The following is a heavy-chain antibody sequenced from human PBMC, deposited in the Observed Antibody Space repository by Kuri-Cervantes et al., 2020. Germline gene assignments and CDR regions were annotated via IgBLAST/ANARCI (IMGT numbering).Heavy chain of an antibody. Sequence: SVKVSCKASGGTFSSYTISWVRQAPGQGLEWMGRIIPILGIANYAQKFQGRVTITADKSTGTAYMELSSLRSEDTAVYYCARVNYYDSSGYYEGKRMFDYWGQGTLVTVSS. V-gene: IGHV1-69*02. J-gene: IGHJ4*02. CDR1: GGTFSSYT. D-gene: IGHD3-22*01. CDR3: ARVNYYDSSGYYEGKRMFDY. CDR2: IIPILGIA.